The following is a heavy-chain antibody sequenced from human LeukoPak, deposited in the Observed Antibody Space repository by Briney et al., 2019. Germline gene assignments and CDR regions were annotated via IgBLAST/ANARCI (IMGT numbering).Heavy chain of an antibody. CDR2: IYYSGSA. CDR3: ARARNGPQGFDP. Sequence: SETLSLTCTVSGGSISSYYWSWIRQPPGQGLEWIGYIYYSGSANYNPSLKSRVTISVDTSKNQFSLKLSSVTAADTAVYYCARARNGPQGFDPWGQGTLVTVSS. J-gene: IGHJ5*02. CDR1: GGSISSYY. V-gene: IGHV4-59*01. D-gene: IGHD1-14*01.